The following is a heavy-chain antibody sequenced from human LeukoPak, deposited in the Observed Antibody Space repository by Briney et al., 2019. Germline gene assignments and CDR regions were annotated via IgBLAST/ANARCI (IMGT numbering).Heavy chain of an antibody. CDR2: IIPIFGTA. CDR1: GYTLTELS. CDR3: ARIIVGANA. D-gene: IGHD1-26*01. V-gene: IGHV1-69*13. J-gene: IGHJ4*02. Sequence: SVKVSCKVSGYTLTELSMHWVRQAPGQGLEWMGGIIPIFGTANYAQKFQGRVTITADESTSTAYMELSSLRSEDTAVYYCARIIVGANAWGQGTLVTVSS.